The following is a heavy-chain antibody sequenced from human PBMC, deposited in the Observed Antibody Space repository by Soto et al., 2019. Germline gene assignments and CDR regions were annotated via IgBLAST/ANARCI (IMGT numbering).Heavy chain of an antibody. J-gene: IGHJ3*02. CDR2: ISASGGST. CDR3: AKARTRSYADALDI. D-gene: IGHD2-8*01. CDR1: GFTFNNYA. Sequence: EVQLLESGGGLVQPGGSLRLSCAASGFTFNNYAMNWVRQAPGKGLEWVSSISASGGSTYYADSVRGRFTIYRDNSKNTLYLQTNSLRAEDTAVYYCAKARTRSYADALDIWGQGTLVTVSS. V-gene: IGHV3-23*01.